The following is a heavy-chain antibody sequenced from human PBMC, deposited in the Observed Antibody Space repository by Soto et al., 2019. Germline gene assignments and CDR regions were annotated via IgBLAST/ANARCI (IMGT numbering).Heavy chain of an antibody. CDR2: VSHDGRNT. J-gene: IGHJ4*02. Sequence: VQLVESGGGVVQPGRSLRLSCAASGFTFSDYAMHWVRQAPGKGLEWVAVVSHDGRNTHYADSVKGRFTISRDSSKKTVPLEMTSLRVKDTAVYYWAKGGRQWLVTSDFNYGGQGALVTVSS. D-gene: IGHD6-19*01. CDR3: AKGGRQWLVTSDFNY. V-gene: IGHV3-30*18. CDR1: GFTFSDYA.